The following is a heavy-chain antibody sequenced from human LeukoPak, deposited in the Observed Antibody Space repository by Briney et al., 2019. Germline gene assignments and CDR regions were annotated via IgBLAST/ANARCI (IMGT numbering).Heavy chain of an antibody. CDR3: ASWYSSSGNYFDY. J-gene: IGHJ4*02. V-gene: IGHV4-39*01. D-gene: IGHD6-13*01. Sequence: PSETLSLTCTVSGGSISSSSYYWGWIRQPPGKGLEWIGSIYYSGSTYYNPSLKSRFTISVDTSKNQFSLKLSSVTAADTAVYYCASWYSSSGNYFDYWGQGTLVTVSS. CDR2: IYYSGST. CDR1: GGSISSSSYY.